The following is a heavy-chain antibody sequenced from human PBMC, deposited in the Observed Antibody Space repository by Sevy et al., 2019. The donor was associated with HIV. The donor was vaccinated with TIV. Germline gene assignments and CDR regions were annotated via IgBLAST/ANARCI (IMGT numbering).Heavy chain of an antibody. CDR2: ISSSGSTI. CDR1: GFTFSDYD. D-gene: IGHD3-22*01. Sequence: GGSLRLSCAASGFTFSDYDMSWIRQAPGKGLEWVSYISSSGSTIYYADSVKGRFTISRDNAKKSLFLQMNSLRAEDTVVYYSGRGYYDGSGYFDAFDIWGQGTMVTVSS. CDR3: GRGYYDGSGYFDAFDI. J-gene: IGHJ3*02. V-gene: IGHV3-11*01.